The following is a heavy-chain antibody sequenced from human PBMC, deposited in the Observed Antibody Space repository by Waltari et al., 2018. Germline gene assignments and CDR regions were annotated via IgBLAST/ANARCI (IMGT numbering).Heavy chain of an antibody. V-gene: IGHV4-30-2*01. CDR1: GGSISSGGYS. J-gene: IGHJ4*02. CDR3: ARGRATAFFDY. CDR2: IYHSGST. D-gene: IGHD1-26*01. Sequence: QLQLQESGSGLVKPSQTLSLTCAVSGGSISSGGYSWSWIRQPPGKGLEWIGYIYHSGSTYAHPSLNSRVTRSVDRAKNQFSLKLSSVTAADTAVYYCARGRATAFFDYWGQGTLVTVSS.